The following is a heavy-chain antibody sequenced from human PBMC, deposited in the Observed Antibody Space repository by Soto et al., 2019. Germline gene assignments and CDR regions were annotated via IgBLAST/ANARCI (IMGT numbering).Heavy chain of an antibody. CDR3: TRHSRDANRWSFGHYFDY. V-gene: IGHV4-4*02. J-gene: IGHJ4*02. D-gene: IGHD6-13*01. CDR2: IYHTGTT. Sequence: SETLSLTCVFSSGSVSNSNWWSWVRQPPGKGLEWIGEIYHTGTTNYNPSLKSRVTMSVDKSKNQFSLNLTSVTAADTAVYYCTRHSRDANRWSFGHYFDYWGQGTLVNVSS. CDR1: SGSVSNSNW.